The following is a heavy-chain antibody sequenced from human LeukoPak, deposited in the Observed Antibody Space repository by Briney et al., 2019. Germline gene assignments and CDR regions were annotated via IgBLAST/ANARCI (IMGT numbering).Heavy chain of an antibody. J-gene: IGHJ4*02. Sequence: GASVKVSCKASGYTFTGYYMHWVRQAPGQGSEWMGWINPNSGRTNYAQKFQGRVTMTRDTSISTAYMELSRLRSDDTALYYCASFEAYDFWSGYQDPRFDYWGQGTLVTVSS. CDR3: ASFEAYDFWSGYQDPRFDY. D-gene: IGHD3-3*01. V-gene: IGHV1-2*02. CDR2: INPNSGRT. CDR1: GYTFTGYY.